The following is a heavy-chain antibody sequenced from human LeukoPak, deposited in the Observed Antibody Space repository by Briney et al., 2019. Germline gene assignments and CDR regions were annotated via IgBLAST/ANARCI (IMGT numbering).Heavy chain of an antibody. CDR1: GYTSTGYY. CDR2: INPNSGGT. V-gene: IGHV1-2*04. CDR3: ARSTSIGPFDY. Sequence: ASVKVSCKASGYTSTGYYMHWVRQAPGQGLEWMGWINPNSGGTNYAQKFQGWVTMTRDTSISTAYMELSRLRSDDTAVYYCARSTSIGPFDYWGQGTLVTVSS. J-gene: IGHJ4*02. D-gene: IGHD2/OR15-2a*01.